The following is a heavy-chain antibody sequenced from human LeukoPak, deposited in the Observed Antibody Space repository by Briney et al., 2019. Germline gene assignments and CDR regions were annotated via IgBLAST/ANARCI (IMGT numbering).Heavy chain of an antibody. D-gene: IGHD3-3*01. CDR3: ARGLEDFDY. Sequence: GGSLRLSCAASGFTFSSSGMHWVRQAPGKGLEWVAVISYDGSNKYYADSVKGRFTFSRDNSKNTLYLQMNSLRAEDTAVYYCARGLEDFDYWGQGTLATVSS. CDR2: ISYDGSNK. V-gene: IGHV3-30*03. CDR1: GFTFSSSG. J-gene: IGHJ4*02.